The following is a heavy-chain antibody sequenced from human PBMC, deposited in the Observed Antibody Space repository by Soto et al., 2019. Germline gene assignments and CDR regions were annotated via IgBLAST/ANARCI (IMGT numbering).Heavy chain of an antibody. Sequence: DEQLVASGGGLGQSGGSPRLSCAASGFTFKTYSMNWVRRAPGKGLEWISYISGPGSTIKYADSVQGRFIVSRDNANGSLHLQMNNLRDDDTAVYYCARDGCSSASCYTYIRAFDVWGQGTEVSVSS. CDR1: GFTFKTYS. CDR2: ISGPGSTI. V-gene: IGHV3-48*02. CDR3: ARDGCSSASCYTYIRAFDV. D-gene: IGHD2-2*02. J-gene: IGHJ3*01.